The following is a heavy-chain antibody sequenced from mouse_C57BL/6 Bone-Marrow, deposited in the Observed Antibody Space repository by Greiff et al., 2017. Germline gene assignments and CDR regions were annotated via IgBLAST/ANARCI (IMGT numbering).Heavy chain of an antibody. CDR2: IDPSDGYT. Sequence: QVQLQQPGAELVMPGASVKLSCKASGYTFTSYWMHWVKQRPGQGLEWIGDIDPSDGYTNYNQKFKGKFTLTVDKSSSTTYMQLSSLTSEDSAVYYCSRGGLLYFDYWGQGTTLTVSS. CDR3: SRGGLLYFDY. D-gene: IGHD1-1*01. CDR1: GYTFTSYW. J-gene: IGHJ2*01. V-gene: IGHV1-69*01.